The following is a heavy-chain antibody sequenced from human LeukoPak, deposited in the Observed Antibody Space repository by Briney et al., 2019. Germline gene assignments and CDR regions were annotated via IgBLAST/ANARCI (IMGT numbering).Heavy chain of an antibody. CDR1: ELAFRSYA. Sequence: PGGPLRLSCAALELAFRSYAMHWVRQAPGKGREWGAVISYDGSNKYYADSVEGRFTISRDNSKNTLYLQMNSLTAEDTAVYYCARDSVLFDYWGQGTLVTVSS. V-gene: IGHV3-30-3*01. CDR3: ARDSVLFDY. D-gene: IGHD6-6*01. J-gene: IGHJ4*02. CDR2: ISYDGSNK.